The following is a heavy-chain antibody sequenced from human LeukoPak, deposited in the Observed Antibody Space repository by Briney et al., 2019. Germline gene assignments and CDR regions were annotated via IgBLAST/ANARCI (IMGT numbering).Heavy chain of an antibody. Sequence: ASVKVSCKASEYIFTSYYMHWVRQAPGQGLEWLGIIHPSGGSTSYAQKFQGRVTMTRDTSTSTVYMELSSLRSEDTAVYYCARTDCSSTSCYHYNNWFDPWGQGTLVTVSS. D-gene: IGHD2-2*01. CDR1: EYIFTSYY. CDR3: ARTDCSSTSCYHYNNWFDP. CDR2: IHPSGGST. V-gene: IGHV1-46*01. J-gene: IGHJ5*02.